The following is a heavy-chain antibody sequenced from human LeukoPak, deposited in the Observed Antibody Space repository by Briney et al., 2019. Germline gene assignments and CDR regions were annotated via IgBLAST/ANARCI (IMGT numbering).Heavy chain of an antibody. CDR1: GFTFSSYA. J-gene: IGHJ5*02. CDR2: ISGSGGST. CDR3: ARGNPVATIGPVDWFDP. D-gene: IGHD5-24*01. V-gene: IGHV3-23*01. Sequence: GGSLRLSCAASGFTFSSYAMSWVRQAPGKGLEWVSAISGSGGSTYYADSVKGRFTISRDNSKNTLYLQMNSLRAEDTAVYYCARGNPVATIGPVDWFDPWGQGTLVTVSS.